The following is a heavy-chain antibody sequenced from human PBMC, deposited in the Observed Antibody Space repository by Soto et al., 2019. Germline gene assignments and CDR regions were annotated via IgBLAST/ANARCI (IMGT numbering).Heavy chain of an antibody. V-gene: IGHV4-59*01. J-gene: IGHJ6*02. CDR3: ARVGGSYYGYYYGMDV. CDR2: VYYSGNT. CDR1: GGSLSSYY. Sequence: PSETLSLTCTVSGGSLSSYYWTWIRQPPGKGLEWIGYVYYSGNTNYNPSLKSRVTISVDTSKNQFSLKLGSVTAADTAVYYCARVGGSYYGYYYGMDVWGQGTTVTVSS. D-gene: IGHD1-26*01.